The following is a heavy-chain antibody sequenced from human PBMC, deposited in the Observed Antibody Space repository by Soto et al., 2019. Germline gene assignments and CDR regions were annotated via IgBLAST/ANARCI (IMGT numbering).Heavy chain of an antibody. D-gene: IGHD3-22*01. Sequence: GASVKVSCKASGYTFSNHAMQWVRQAPGQRLEWLGWINVGNGNTRYSQKFQGRVTISRDTSASTVYMELSSLRSEDTAVYYCARVDCGGYYVFDYWGQGTLVTVSS. CDR2: INVGNGNT. V-gene: IGHV1-3*01. CDR1: GYTFSNHA. J-gene: IGHJ4*02. CDR3: ARVDCGGYYVFDY.